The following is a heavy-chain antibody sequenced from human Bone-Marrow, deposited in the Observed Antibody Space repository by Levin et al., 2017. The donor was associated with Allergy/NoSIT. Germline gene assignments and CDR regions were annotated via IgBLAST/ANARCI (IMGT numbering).Heavy chain of an antibody. V-gene: IGHV1-24*01. Sequence: ASVKVSCKVSVYTLTELSIHWVRQAPGKGLEWMGGFDPEQGETIYAKRFQDRVTMTEDTSTDTAYMELTSLRSEDTAVYYCATDRRWGIVGALGWGQGTLVTVSS. CDR2: FDPEQGET. J-gene: IGHJ4*02. CDR1: VYTLTELS. D-gene: IGHD1-26*01. CDR3: ATDRRWGIVGALG.